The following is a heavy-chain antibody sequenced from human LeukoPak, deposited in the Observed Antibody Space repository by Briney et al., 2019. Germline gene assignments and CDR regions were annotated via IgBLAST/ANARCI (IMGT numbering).Heavy chain of an antibody. CDR3: ARLNDYYGSGSYYNLPGY. V-gene: IGHV5-51*03. CDR1: GYSFTSYW. CDR2: IYPGDSDT. J-gene: IGHJ4*02. D-gene: IGHD3-10*01. Sequence: PGESLKISCKGSGYSFTSYWIGWVRQMPGKGLEWMGIIYPGDSDTRYSPSFQGQVTIPADKSISTAYLQWSSLKASDTAMYYCARLNDYYGSGSYYNLPGYWGQGTLVTVSS.